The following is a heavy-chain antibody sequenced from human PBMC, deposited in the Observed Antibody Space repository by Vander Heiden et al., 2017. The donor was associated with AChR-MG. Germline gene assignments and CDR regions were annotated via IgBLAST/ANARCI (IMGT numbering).Heavy chain of an antibody. J-gene: IGHJ3*01. CDR1: GSTFSDAY. CDR3: ARASKVVALNDAFDL. V-gene: IGHV3-11*06. D-gene: IGHD2-15*01. Sequence: QVQLLASGGVLVKPGGSLRLSCTASGSTFSDAYMAWIRQAPGKGLEWISYITSTSSYTSYSDSVKGRFTIARDNAKDSMYLDMDRLRVEDTAVYYCARASKVVALNDAFDLWGQGTMVTVSS. CDR2: ITSTSSYT.